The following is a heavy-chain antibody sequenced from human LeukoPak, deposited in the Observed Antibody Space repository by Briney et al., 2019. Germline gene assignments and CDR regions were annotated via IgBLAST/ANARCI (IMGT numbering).Heavy chain of an antibody. V-gene: IGHV4-4*07. D-gene: IGHD1-7*01. CDR3: ARGNWNYQFVWFDP. Sequence: SETLSLTCTVSGGSISSYYWSWIRQPAGKGLEWIGRIYTSGSTNYNPSLKSRVTMSVDTSKNQFSLKLSSVTAADTAVYYCARGNWNYQFVWFDPWGQGTLVTVSS. CDR2: IYTSGST. J-gene: IGHJ5*02. CDR1: GGSISSYY.